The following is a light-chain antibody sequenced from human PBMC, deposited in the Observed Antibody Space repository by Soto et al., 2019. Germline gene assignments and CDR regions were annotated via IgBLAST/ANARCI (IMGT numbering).Light chain of an antibody. CDR1: QGFSSA. CDR3: QQFNSYPRT. Sequence: AIQLTQSPSSLSASVGDRVTITCRASQGFSSALAWYQQKPGQAPKLLIYDASSLESGVPSRFSGSGSGTDFTLTISSLQPEDFATYYCQQFNSYPRTFGPGTKVDIK. CDR2: DAS. J-gene: IGKJ3*01. V-gene: IGKV1-13*02.